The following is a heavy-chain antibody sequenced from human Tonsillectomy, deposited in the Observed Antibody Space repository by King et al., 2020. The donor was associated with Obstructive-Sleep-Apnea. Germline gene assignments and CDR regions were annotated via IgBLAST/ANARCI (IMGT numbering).Heavy chain of an antibody. CDR2: IYYRGST. CDR1: GGSISSYY. CDR3: ARDGHNRLDY. J-gene: IGHJ4*02. D-gene: IGHD5-24*01. Sequence: VQLQESGPGLVKPSETLSLTCTVSGGSISSYYWSWIRQPPGKGLEWIGYIYYRGSTNYNPSLKSRVTISVDTSKNQFSLKLSSVTAADTAVYYCARDGHNRLDYWGQGTLVTVSS. V-gene: IGHV4-59*01.